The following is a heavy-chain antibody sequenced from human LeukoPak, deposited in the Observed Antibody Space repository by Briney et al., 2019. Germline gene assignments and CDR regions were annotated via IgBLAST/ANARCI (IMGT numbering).Heavy chain of an antibody. CDR3: ARGGTTVTPGLLWFDP. CDR2: IYYSGST. V-gene: IGHV4-39*01. Sequence: SETLSLTCTVSGGSISSSSYYWGWIRQPPGKGLEWIGSIYYSGSTYYNPSLKSRVTISVDTSKNQFSLKLSSVTAADTAVYYCARGGTTVTPGLLWFDPWGQGTLVTVSS. D-gene: IGHD4-17*01. J-gene: IGHJ5*02. CDR1: GGSISSSSYY.